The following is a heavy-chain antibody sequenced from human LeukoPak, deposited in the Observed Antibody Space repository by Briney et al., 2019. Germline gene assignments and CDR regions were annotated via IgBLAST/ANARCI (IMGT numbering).Heavy chain of an antibody. V-gene: IGHV1-2*02. CDR1: GYIFTGYY. J-gene: IGHJ4*02. Sequence: ASVKVSCKASGYIFTGYYIRWVRQAPGQGLEWMGWINPNTGGTNYAQKFQGRVTMTRDTSINTAYMELSRLMSDDTVVYYCVRDRGGNDYGSFDYWGQGSLVTVSS. CDR2: INPNTGGT. CDR3: VRDRGGNDYGSFDY. D-gene: IGHD3-10*01.